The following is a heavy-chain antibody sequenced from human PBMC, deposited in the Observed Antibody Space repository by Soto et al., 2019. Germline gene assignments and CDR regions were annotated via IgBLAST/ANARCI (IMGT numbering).Heavy chain of an antibody. CDR3: ARALSYHDVLTGRGWVFYFDY. V-gene: IGHV4-59*01. Sequence: QVRLQESGPGLVKPSETLSLTCAVSGGSISSYYWSWIRQPPGRGLELIGDIYYSGNTNYNPSLKIRVTISVDRAKSQFSLEVKSVTAADTAVYYCARALSYHDVLTGRGWVFYFDYWGQGTLVTVPS. CDR2: IYYSGNT. D-gene: IGHD3-9*01. J-gene: IGHJ4*02. CDR1: GGSISSYY.